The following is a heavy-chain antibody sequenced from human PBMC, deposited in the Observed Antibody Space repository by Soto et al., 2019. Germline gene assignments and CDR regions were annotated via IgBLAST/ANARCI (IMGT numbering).Heavy chain of an antibody. V-gene: IGHV1-2*02. D-gene: IGHD2-2*01. J-gene: IGHJ5*02. CDR3: ARGLPVLGYCSSTSCNWFDP. Sequence: ASVKVSCKASGYTFTGYYMHWVRQAPGQGLEWMGWINPNSGGTNYAQKFQGRVTMTRDTSISTAYMELSRLRSDDTAVYYCARGLPVLGYCSSTSCNWFDPWGQGTLVTVSS. CDR2: INPNSGGT. CDR1: GYTFTGYY.